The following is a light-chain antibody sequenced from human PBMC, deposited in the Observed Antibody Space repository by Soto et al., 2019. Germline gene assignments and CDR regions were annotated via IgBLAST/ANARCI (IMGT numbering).Light chain of an antibody. CDR2: EVS. CDR3: SSYTSSSTLLYV. Sequence: QSALTQPASVSGSPGQSITISCTGTSSDVGGYNYVSWYQQHPGKAPKLMIYEVSNRPSGVSNRFSGSKSGNTASLTISALQAEDEADDYCSSYTSSSTLLYVFGTGTKLTVL. J-gene: IGLJ1*01. V-gene: IGLV2-14*01. CDR1: SSDVGGYNY.